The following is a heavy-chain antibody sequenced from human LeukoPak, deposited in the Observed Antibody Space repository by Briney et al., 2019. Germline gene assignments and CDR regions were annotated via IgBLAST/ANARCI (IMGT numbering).Heavy chain of an antibody. Sequence: GGSLRLSCAASGFTFSSYNMNWVRQAPGKGLEWVSYISSSSSITYYADSAKGRFTISRDNAKNSLYLQMNSLRAEDTAMYYCASDSVTMIVGYFDYWGQGTLVTASS. CDR3: ASDSVTMIVGYFDY. CDR1: GFTFSSYN. V-gene: IGHV3-48*01. J-gene: IGHJ4*02. CDR2: ISSSSSIT. D-gene: IGHD3-22*01.